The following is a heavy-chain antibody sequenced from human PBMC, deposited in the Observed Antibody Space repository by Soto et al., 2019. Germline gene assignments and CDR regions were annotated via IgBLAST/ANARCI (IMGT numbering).Heavy chain of an antibody. CDR1: GGSFSGYY. Sequence: LETLSLTCAVYGGSFSGYYWSWIHQPPGKGLEWIGEINHSGSTNYNPPLKSRVTISVDTSKNQFSLKLSSVTAADTAVYYCGRASYSSSSPLNYYYYYGMDVWGQGTTVTVSS. CDR2: INHSGST. D-gene: IGHD6-13*01. V-gene: IGHV4-34*01. CDR3: GRASYSSSSPLNYYYYYGMDV. J-gene: IGHJ6*02.